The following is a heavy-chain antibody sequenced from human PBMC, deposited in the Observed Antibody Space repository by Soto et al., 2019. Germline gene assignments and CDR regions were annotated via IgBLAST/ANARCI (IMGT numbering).Heavy chain of an antibody. CDR2: ISTSGTT. Sequence: SETLSVTCTVCGASNSGYFWTCIRQPAGKGLDWIGRISTSGTTNYNPSLKSRVTMSVDTSKYRFSLNLSSVTATDTAVYYYARAAYSDKWFDPWGQGTVVTVSS. CDR1: GASNSGYF. V-gene: IGHV4-4*07. CDR3: ARAAYSDKWFDP. D-gene: IGHD3-16*01. J-gene: IGHJ5*02.